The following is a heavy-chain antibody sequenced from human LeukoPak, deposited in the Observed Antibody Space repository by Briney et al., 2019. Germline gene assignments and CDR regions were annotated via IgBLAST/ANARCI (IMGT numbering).Heavy chain of an antibody. CDR2: INPSGGST. J-gene: IGHJ4*02. CDR1: GYTFSSYS. D-gene: IGHD6-6*01. Sequence: ASVKVSCKASGYTFSSYSMHWVRQAPGQGLEWMGIINPSGGSTSYAQKFQGRVTMTRDTSTSTVYMGLSSLRSEDTAVYYCAREIAARRDYWGQGTLVTVSS. CDR3: AREIAARRDY. V-gene: IGHV1-46*01.